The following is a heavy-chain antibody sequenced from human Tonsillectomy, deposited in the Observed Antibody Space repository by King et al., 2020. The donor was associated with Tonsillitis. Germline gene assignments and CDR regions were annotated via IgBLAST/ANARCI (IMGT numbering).Heavy chain of an antibody. Sequence: QLQESGPGLVKPSETLSLTCAVSGYSISNGYYWGWIRQPPDKGLEWIGSIFHSGSTYYNPSLKSRVTISLDTSKNQFSLKLSSMTAADTAVYYCARSPYCGGDCYQFDYWGQGTLVTVSS. D-gene: IGHD2-21*02. J-gene: IGHJ4*02. CDR2: IFHSGST. CDR3: ARSPYCGGDCYQFDY. V-gene: IGHV4-38-2*01. CDR1: GYSISNGYY.